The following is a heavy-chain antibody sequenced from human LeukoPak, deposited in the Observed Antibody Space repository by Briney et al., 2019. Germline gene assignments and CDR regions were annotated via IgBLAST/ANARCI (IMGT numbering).Heavy chain of an antibody. CDR3: ARKRGYYGSGSYLAFDI. Sequence: AETLSLTCAVYGGSFSGYYWSWIRQPPGKGLEWIGEINHSGSTNYNPSLKSRVTISVDTSKNQFSLKLSSVTAADTAVYYCARKRGYYGSGSYLAFDIWGQGTMVTVSS. V-gene: IGHV4-34*01. J-gene: IGHJ3*02. CDR2: INHSGST. D-gene: IGHD3-10*01. CDR1: GGSFSGYY.